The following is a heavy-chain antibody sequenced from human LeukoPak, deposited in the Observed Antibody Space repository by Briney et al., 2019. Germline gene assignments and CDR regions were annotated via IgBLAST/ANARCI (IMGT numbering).Heavy chain of an antibody. Sequence: GGSLRLSCAASGFTFSSYGMHWVRQAPGKGLEWVAFIRYDGSNKYYADSVKGRFTISRDNSKNTLYLQMNSLRAEDTAVYYCAKEKTYDYGPPFDYWGQGTLVTVSS. D-gene: IGHD5-12*01. CDR1: GFTFSSYG. CDR3: AKEKTYDYGPPFDY. J-gene: IGHJ4*02. V-gene: IGHV3-30*02. CDR2: IRYDGSNK.